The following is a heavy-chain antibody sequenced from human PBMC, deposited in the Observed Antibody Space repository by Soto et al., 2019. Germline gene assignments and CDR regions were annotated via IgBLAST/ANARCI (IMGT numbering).Heavy chain of an antibody. CDR2: IIPILGIA. J-gene: IGHJ2*01. D-gene: IGHD1-26*01. CDR1: GGTFSSYT. CDR3: ARGSGSYEEGYFDL. Sequence: QVQLVQSEAEVKKPGSSVKVSCKASGGTFSSYTISWVRQAPGQGLEWMGRIIPILGIANYAQKFQGRVTITADKSTSTAYMELSSLRSEDTAVYYCARGSGSYEEGYFDLWGRGTLVTVSS. V-gene: IGHV1-69*02.